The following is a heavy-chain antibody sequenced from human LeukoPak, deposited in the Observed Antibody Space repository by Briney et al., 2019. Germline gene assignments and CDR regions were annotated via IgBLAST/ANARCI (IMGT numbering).Heavy chain of an antibody. V-gene: IGHV4-38-2*02. CDR3: ARAYGSGTNYYMDV. CDR1: GYSISSGYY. J-gene: IGHJ6*03. CDR2: IYHSGST. Sequence: SETLSLTCTVSGYSISSGYYWGWIRQPPGKGLEWIGSIYHSGSTNYNPSLKSRVTISLDTSKNQFSLKLSSVTAADTAVYYCARAYGSGTNYYMDVWGKGTTVTISS. D-gene: IGHD3-10*01.